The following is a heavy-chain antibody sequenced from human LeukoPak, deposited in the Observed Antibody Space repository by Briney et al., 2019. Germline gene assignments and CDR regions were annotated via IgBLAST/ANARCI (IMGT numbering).Heavy chain of an antibody. D-gene: IGHD1/OR15-1a*01. CDR1: GASITSHY. Sequence: SETLSLTCTVSGASITSHYWTWIRQPPGKGLELLAYIYYTGVTNYNPSLNSRVTISLDTSTSQFSLTLRSVTAADTAIYYCARNTRVPDSWGQGILVTVSS. J-gene: IGHJ4*02. V-gene: IGHV4-59*11. CDR2: IYYTGVT. CDR3: ARNTRVPDS.